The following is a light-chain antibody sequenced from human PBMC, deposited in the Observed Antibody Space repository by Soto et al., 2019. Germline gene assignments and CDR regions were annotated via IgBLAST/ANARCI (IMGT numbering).Light chain of an antibody. J-gene: IGKJ2*01. CDR2: GAS. V-gene: IGKV3D-15*01. CDR3: QQYYSCPMYT. Sequence: EIVMTQSPATLSVSPGERATLSCRASQSVSSNFVWYHQKPGQAPRLLIIGASTRATGIPARCSGSGSGTEFPLTTSSLQYEDFAAYYCQQYYSCPMYTFGQGTKLEIK. CDR1: QSVSSN.